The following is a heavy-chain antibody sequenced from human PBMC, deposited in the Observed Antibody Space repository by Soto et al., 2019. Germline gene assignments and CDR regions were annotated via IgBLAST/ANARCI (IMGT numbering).Heavy chain of an antibody. V-gene: IGHV1-18*01. Sequence: QVQLLQSGAEVKKPGASVKVSCKASGYTFTNYGITWVRQAPGQGLEWMGWIGAYNGNTHYTERLQGRVTMTTDTTTSTAYVALRGLALDLWAVFSCAVVRPFVGYFYYIRDVGGNGTAATASS. CDR2: IGAYNGNT. D-gene: IGHD2-15*01. CDR3: AVVRPFVGYFYYIRDV. CDR1: GYTFTNYG. J-gene: IGHJ6*03.